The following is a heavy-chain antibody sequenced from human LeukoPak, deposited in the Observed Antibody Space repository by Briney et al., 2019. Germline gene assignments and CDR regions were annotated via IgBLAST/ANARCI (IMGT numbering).Heavy chain of an antibody. CDR1: GFTFSSYA. D-gene: IGHD1-26*01. Sequence: GGSLRLSCAASGFTFSSYAMSWVRQAPGKGLEWVSVISGSGGTTFYADSVKGHFTISRDNSKNTLYLQMNSLRAEDTALYHCAKDQESGGYSDHWGQGTLVTVSS. CDR2: ISGSGGTT. J-gene: IGHJ4*02. V-gene: IGHV3-23*01. CDR3: AKDQESGGYSDH.